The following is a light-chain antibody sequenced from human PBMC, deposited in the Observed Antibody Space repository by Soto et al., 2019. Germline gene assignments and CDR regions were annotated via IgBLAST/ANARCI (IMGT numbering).Light chain of an antibody. CDR1: QTISTS. CDR3: QQSYNSTPWT. J-gene: IGKJ1*01. CDR2: RAS. V-gene: IGKV1-39*01. Sequence: DIQMTQSPSSLSASVGDRVTISCLASQTISTSLNWSQQKPGPDTRLLISRASSVKSGVPPRFSGSGSGRDFALTTSIRRPDNLATYVSQQSYNSTPWTFGQGTKVEVK.